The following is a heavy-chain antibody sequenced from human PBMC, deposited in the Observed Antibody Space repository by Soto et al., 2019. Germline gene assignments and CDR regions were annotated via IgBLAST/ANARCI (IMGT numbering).Heavy chain of an antibody. D-gene: IGHD1-1*01. CDR1: GGSFSGYY. Sequence: QVQLQQWGAGLLKPSETLSLTCAVYGGSFSGYYWSWIRQPPGKGLEWIGEINHSGSTNYNPSLKSRVTLSVDTPKNQFSLKLSSVTAADTAVYYCARGLYNEYPINWFDPWGPGTLVTVSS. CDR3: ARGLYNEYPINWFDP. J-gene: IGHJ5*02. CDR2: INHSGST. V-gene: IGHV4-34*01.